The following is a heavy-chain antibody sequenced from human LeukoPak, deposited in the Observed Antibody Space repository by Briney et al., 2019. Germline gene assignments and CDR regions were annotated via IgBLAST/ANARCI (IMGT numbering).Heavy chain of an antibody. CDR2: ISGSGGST. J-gene: IGHJ4*02. V-gene: IGHV3-23*01. D-gene: IGHD2-15*01. CDR1: GFTFSNNA. Sequence: GGSLRLSCAASGFTFSNNALSWVRQAPGKGLEWVSVISGSGGSTYYADSVKGRFTISRDNAKNTLYLQMNSLRAEDTAVYYCARDGAGATPADYWGQGILVTVSS. CDR3: ARDGAGATPADY.